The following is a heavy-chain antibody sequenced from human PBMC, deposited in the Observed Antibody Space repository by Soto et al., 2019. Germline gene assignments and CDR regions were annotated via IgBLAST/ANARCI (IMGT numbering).Heavy chain of an antibody. J-gene: IGHJ6*02. Sequence: ASVKVSCKASGYTFTGYYMHWVRQAPGQGLEWMGWINPNSGGTNYAQKFQGWVTMTRDTSISTAYMELSRLRSDDTAVYYCARAAGYCSGGSCHDYYYYYGMDVWGRGTTVTVSS. CDR3: ARAAGYCSGGSCHDYYYYYGMDV. CDR1: GYTFTGYY. V-gene: IGHV1-2*04. CDR2: INPNSGGT. D-gene: IGHD2-15*01.